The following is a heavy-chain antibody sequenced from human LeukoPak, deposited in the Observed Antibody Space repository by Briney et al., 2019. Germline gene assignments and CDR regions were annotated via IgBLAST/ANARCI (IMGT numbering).Heavy chain of an antibody. D-gene: IGHD6-13*01. CDR1: GFTVSSNY. J-gene: IGHJ4*02. CDR3: AKAHSSSWYEFDF. Sequence: GGSLRLSCAASGFTVSSNYMSWVRQAPGKGLEWVSAIYSGGSTSYADSVKGRFTISSDNSKNILYLQMNSLRAEDTAIYYCAKAHSSSWYEFDFWGQGTLVTVSS. CDR2: IYSGGST. V-gene: IGHV3-53*01.